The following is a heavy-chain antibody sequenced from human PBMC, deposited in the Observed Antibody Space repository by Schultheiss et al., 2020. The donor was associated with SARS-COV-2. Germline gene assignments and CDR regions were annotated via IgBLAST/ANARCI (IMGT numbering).Heavy chain of an antibody. CDR2: ISGSGGST. J-gene: IGHJ4*02. CDR3: AKDHDSSGYSFDY. Sequence: GESMKISCAASGFTFSSYSMNWVRQAPGKGLEWVSAISGSGGSTYYADSVKGRFTISRDNSKNTLYLQMNSLRAEDTAVYYCAKDHDSSGYSFDYWGQGTLVTVSS. D-gene: IGHD3-22*01. CDR1: GFTFSSYS. V-gene: IGHV3-23*01.